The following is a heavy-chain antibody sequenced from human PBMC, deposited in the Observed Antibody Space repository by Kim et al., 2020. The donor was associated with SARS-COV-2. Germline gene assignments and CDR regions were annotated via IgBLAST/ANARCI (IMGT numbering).Heavy chain of an antibody. D-gene: IGHD6-13*01. CDR3: ARSTVQQLFVVYYYYGMDV. J-gene: IGHJ6*02. V-gene: IGHV6-1*01. Sequence: SQTLSLTCAISGDSVSSNSAAWNWIRQSPSRGLEWLGRTYYRSKWYNDYAVSVKSRITINPDTSKNQFSLQLNSVTPEDTAVYYCARSTVQQLFVVYYYYGMDVWGQGTTVTVSS. CDR1: GDSVSSNSAA. CDR2: TYYRSKWYN.